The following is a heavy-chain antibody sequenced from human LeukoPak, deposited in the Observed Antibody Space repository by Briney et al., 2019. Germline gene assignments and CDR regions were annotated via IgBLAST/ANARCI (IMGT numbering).Heavy chain of an antibody. CDR1: GFTFDDYG. CDR3: ARDGPHCSSTSCYTDY. Sequence: GGSLRLSCAASGFTFDDYGMSWVRQAPGKGLEWVSGIYWNGGSTGYADSVKGRFTISRDNAKNSLYLQMNSLRAEDTALYYCARDGPHCSSTSCYTDYWGQGTLVTVSS. V-gene: IGHV3-20*04. CDR2: IYWNGGST. J-gene: IGHJ4*02. D-gene: IGHD2-2*02.